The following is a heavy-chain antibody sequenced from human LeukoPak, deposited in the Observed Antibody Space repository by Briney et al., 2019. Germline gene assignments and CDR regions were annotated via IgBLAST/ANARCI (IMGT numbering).Heavy chain of an antibody. CDR2: INHSGST. J-gene: IGHJ4*02. V-gene: IGHV4-34*01. CDR1: GGSFSGYY. CDR3: ASIGSITMVRGDPFDY. D-gene: IGHD3-10*01. Sequence: SETLSLTCAVYGGSFSGYYWSWIRQPPGKGLEWIGEINHSGSTNYNPSLKSRVTISVDTSKNQFSLKLSSVTAADTAVYYCASIGSITMVRGDPFDYWGQGTLVTVSS.